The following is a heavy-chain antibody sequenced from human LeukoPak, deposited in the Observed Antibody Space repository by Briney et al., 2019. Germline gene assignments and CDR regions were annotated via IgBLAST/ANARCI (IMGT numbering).Heavy chain of an antibody. Sequence: PGASVKVSCKASGYTFTSYGISWVRQAPGQGLEWMGWISAYNGNTNYAQKLQGRVTITTDTSTSTAYMELRSLRSDDTAVYYCARDWGTGIVGATTFDYWGQGTLVTVSS. CDR1: GYTFTSYG. V-gene: IGHV1-18*01. CDR2: ISAYNGNT. J-gene: IGHJ4*02. D-gene: IGHD1-26*01. CDR3: ARDWGTGIVGATTFDY.